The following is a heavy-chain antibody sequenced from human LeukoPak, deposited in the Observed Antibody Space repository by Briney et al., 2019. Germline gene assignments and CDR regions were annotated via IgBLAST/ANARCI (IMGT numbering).Heavy chain of an antibody. D-gene: IGHD2-15*01. CDR1: GCTVGNYW. CDR2: LQEEGSEK. V-gene: IGHV3-7*03. J-gene: IGHJ4*02. Sequence: PGGSLRPSWAAAGCTVGNYWMTWVRQAPGRGREWVANLQEEGSEKYYVGSVQSRFTISRDNAENSLSLQMNSLRAEDTAVYYWARDPTNGYCSGGTCSDYWGQGTLVTVSS. CDR3: ARDPTNGYCSGGTCSDY.